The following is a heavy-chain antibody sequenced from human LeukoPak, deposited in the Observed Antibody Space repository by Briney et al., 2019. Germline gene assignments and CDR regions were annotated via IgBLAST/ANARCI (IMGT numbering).Heavy chain of an antibody. J-gene: IGHJ5*02. D-gene: IGHD6-13*01. Sequence: SETLSLTCTVSGGSVSSSSYWGWTRQPPGKGLEWIGSIYYSGSTYYSPSLKSRVTISLDPSKNQFSLKLSSLTAADTAIYYCASGYTAAGRRLDPWGQGTLVTVSS. CDR2: IYYSGST. CDR1: GGSVSSSSY. CDR3: ASGYTAAGRRLDP. V-gene: IGHV4-39*01.